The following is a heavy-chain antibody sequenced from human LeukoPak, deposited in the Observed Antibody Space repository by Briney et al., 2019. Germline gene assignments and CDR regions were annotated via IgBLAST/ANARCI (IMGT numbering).Heavy chain of an antibody. CDR2: IRYDGSNK. V-gene: IGHV3-30*02. Sequence: GGSLRLSCAASGFTFSSYGMHWVRQAPGKGLEWVAFIRYDGSNKYYADSVKGRFTISRDNSKNTLYLQMNSLRAEDTAVYYCAKDSRPLYYYYMDVWGKGTTVTVSS. J-gene: IGHJ6*03. CDR3: AKDSRPLYYYYMDV. CDR1: GFTFSSYG.